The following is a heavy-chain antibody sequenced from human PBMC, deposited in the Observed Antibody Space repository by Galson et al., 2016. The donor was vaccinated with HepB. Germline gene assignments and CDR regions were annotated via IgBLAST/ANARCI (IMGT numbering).Heavy chain of an antibody. J-gene: IGHJ4*02. V-gene: IGHV4-38-2*02. D-gene: IGHD3-22*01. Sequence: LSLTCTVSGYSISSGYYWGWIRQPPGKGLEWIGTIYHSGSTFHNPSLKSRVSISVDTSKNQLSLNLTSVTGADTAVYFCARGGGSGYYLDYWGRGALVTVSS. CDR3: ARGGGSGYYLDY. CDR2: IYHSGST. CDR1: GYSISSGYY.